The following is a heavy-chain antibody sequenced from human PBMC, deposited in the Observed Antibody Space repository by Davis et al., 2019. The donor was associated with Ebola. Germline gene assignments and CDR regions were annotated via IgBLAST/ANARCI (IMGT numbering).Heavy chain of an antibody. CDR3: ARGGGYSSGWDDY. D-gene: IGHD6-19*01. J-gene: IGHJ4*02. CDR2: IWYDGSNK. CDR1: GFTFSSYG. Sequence: PGGSLRLSCAASGFTFSSYGMHWVRQATGKGLEWVAVIWYDGSNKYYADSVKGRFTISRDNSKNTLYLQMNSLRAEDTAVYYCARGGGYSSGWDDYWGQGTLVTVSS. V-gene: IGHV3-33*01.